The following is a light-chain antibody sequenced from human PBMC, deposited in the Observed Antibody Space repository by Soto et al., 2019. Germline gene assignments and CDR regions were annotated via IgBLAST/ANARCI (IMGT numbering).Light chain of an antibody. Sequence: EIVLTQSPGTLSLSPGERATLACRASASLSNSKLAWYQQKPPQTPRILIYDAFHRATGIPERCSGSGSVTDFTLTISRLEHEDFAVYYCQQYGNSLPYTLGQGTKVDIK. CDR1: ASLSNSK. CDR2: DAF. V-gene: IGKV3-20*01. CDR3: QQYGNSLPYT. J-gene: IGKJ2*01.